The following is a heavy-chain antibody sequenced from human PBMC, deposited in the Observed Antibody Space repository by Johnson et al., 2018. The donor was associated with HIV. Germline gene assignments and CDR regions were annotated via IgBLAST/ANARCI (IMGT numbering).Heavy chain of an antibody. D-gene: IGHD2-2*01. Sequence: VQLVESGGGLVQPGGSLRLSCVVSGFPFSSFWMHWVRQTPGKGLEWVANINQDGSEKYYVDSARGRFTSSRDNAKNSLYLQMSSLRAEDTAVYYCATAIVVVLALGGDAFDIWGQGTMVIVSS. CDR3: ATAIVVVLALGGDAFDI. CDR2: INQDGSEK. CDR1: GFPFSSFW. J-gene: IGHJ3*02. V-gene: IGHV3-7*01.